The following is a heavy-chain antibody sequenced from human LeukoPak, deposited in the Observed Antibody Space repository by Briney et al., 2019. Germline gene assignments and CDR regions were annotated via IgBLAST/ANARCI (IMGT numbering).Heavy chain of an antibody. CDR2: ISSSSIYI. V-gene: IGHV3-21*01. Sequence: PGGSPRLXCAASGFTYSSYSMNWVRQAPGKGLESVSSISSSSIYIYYADSVKGRFTISRDNPKNSLYLQMNSLRAEDTAVYYCASDSSGFYWGQGTLVTVSS. CDR3: ASDSSGFY. D-gene: IGHD3-22*01. J-gene: IGHJ4*02. CDR1: GFTYSSYS.